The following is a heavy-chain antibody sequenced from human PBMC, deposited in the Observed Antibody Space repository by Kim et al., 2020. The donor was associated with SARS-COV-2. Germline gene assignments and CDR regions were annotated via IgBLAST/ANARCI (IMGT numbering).Heavy chain of an antibody. CDR3: ARDKRVVPAAIAYFDY. Sequence: SETLSLTCTVSGGSISSGGYYWSWIRQHPGKGLEWIGFIYYSGSTYYNPSLKSRVTISVDTSKNQFSLKLSSVTAADTAVYYCARDKRVVPAAIAYFDYWGQGTLVTVSS. CDR2: IYYSGST. J-gene: IGHJ4*02. V-gene: IGHV4-31*03. CDR1: GGSISSGGYY. D-gene: IGHD2-2*01.